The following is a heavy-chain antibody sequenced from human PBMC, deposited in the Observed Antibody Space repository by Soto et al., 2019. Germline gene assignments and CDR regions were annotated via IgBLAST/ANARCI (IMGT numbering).Heavy chain of an antibody. CDR3: ARVVVPAAMWGAFDI. CDR2: INPNSGGT. CDR1: GYTFTGYY. V-gene: IGHV1-2*04. Sequence: ASVKVSCKASGYTFTGYYMHWVRQAPGQGLEWMGWINPNSGGTNYAQKFQGWVTMTRDTSISTAYMELSRLRSDDTAVYYCARVVVPAAMWGAFDIWGQGTMVTVSS. J-gene: IGHJ3*02. D-gene: IGHD2-2*01.